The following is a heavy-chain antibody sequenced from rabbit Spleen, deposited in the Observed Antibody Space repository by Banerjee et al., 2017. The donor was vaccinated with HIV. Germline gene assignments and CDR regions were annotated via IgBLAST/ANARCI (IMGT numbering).Heavy chain of an antibody. V-gene: IGHV1S45*01. CDR3: ARDTGSSFSSYGMDL. CDR2: IAGSSSDFT. D-gene: IGHD8-1*01. Sequence: QEQLVESGGGLVRPEGSLKLSCTASGFSFSSSSYMCWVRQAPGKGLEWISCIAGSSSDFTYSATWAKGRFTISKTSSTTVTLQMTSLTVADTATYFCARDTGSSFSSYGMDLWGQGTLVTVS. J-gene: IGHJ6*01. CDR1: GFSFSSSSY.